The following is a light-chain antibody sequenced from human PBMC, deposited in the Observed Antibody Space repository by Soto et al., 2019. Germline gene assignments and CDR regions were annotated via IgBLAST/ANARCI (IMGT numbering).Light chain of an antibody. CDR3: HQRQSWPRT. CDR2: DVS. V-gene: IGKV3-11*01. J-gene: IGKJ1*01. CDR1: QSVSGY. Sequence: EIVLTQSPATLSLSPGERATLFCSASQSVSGYLAWYQQKPGQAPRLVIHDVSRRAPDIPARFSGRGSGTDFTLTISDVQPEDFAVYYCHQRQSWPRTFGQGTKVDIK.